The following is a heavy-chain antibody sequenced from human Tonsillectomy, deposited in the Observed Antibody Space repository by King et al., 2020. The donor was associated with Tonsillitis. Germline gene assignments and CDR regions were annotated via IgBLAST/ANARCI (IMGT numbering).Heavy chain of an antibody. CDR1: GFTFSSHS. Sequence: VQLVESGGGLVKPGGSLRLSCVASGFTFSSHSMNWIRQAPGKGLEWVSSISGDSNYRYYSDSLKDRFTISRDNAKNSLYLQMSSLRAEDTAVYYCARDPWDYDSGIYYNSDFDYWGQGTLVTVSS. V-gene: IGHV3-21*01. D-gene: IGHD3-10*01. J-gene: IGHJ4*02. CDR2: ISGDSNYR. CDR3: ARDPWDYDSGIYYNSDFDY.